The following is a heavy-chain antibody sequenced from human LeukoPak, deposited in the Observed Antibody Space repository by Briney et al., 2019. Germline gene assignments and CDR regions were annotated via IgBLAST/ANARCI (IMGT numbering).Heavy chain of an antibody. V-gene: IGHV4-34*01. CDR3: ARVRRGYLAIDY. D-gene: IGHD3-3*01. CDR2: INHSGST. Sequence: SETLSLTCAVYGGSFSGYYWSWIRQPPGKGLEWIGEINHSGSTNYNPSLKSRVTISVDTSKNQFSLKLSSVTAADTAVYYCARVRRGYLAIDYWGQGTLVTVSS. CDR1: GGSFSGYY. J-gene: IGHJ4*02.